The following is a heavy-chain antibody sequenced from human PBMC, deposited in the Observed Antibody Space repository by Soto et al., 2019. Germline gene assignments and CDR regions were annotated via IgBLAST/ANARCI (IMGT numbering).Heavy chain of an antibody. J-gene: IGHJ6*02. CDR3: AGGGSGYDILTGYYVHGIDV. CDR2: IYHSGST. CDR1: GYSISSGYY. Sequence: SETLSLTCAVSGYSISSGYYWGWFRHPPGKGLEGSGSIYHSGSTYYNPSLKSRVTILVDTSKNQFSLKLSSVTAADTAVYYCAGGGSGYDILTGYYVHGIDVWGQGTTVTVSS. D-gene: IGHD3-9*01. V-gene: IGHV4-38-2*01.